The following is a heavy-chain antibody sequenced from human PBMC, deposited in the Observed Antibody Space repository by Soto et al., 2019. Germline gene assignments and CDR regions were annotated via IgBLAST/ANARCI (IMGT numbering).Heavy chain of an antibody. Sequence: GGSLRLSCAASGFTFSSYGMHWVRQAPGKGLEWVAVISYDGSNKYYADSVKGRFTISRDNSKNTLYLQMNSLRAEDTAVYYCAKEAVVAPAATNWFGAWGQGTLVTVSS. CDR2: ISYDGSNK. V-gene: IGHV3-30*18. D-gene: IGHD2-2*01. CDR1: GFTFSSYG. CDR3: AKEAVVAPAATNWFGA. J-gene: IGHJ5*02.